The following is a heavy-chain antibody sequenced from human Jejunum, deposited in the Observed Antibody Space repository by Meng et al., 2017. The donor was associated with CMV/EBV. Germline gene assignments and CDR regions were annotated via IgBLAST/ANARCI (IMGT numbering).Heavy chain of an antibody. CDR2: INSAGSIT. J-gene: IGHJ4*02. V-gene: IGHV3-74*03. CDR3: ARGMGDY. Sequence: GQLVEWGGGLVQPGGSLRLSCAASGFTFRTYWMHWVRQAPGKGLVWVSRINSAGSITTYADSVKGRFTISRDNAKDTLYLQMNGLRADDTAIYFCARGMGDYWGQGSLVTVSS. D-gene: IGHD3-16*01. CDR1: GFTFRTYW.